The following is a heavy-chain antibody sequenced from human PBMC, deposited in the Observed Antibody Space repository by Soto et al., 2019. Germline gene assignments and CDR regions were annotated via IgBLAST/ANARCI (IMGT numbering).Heavy chain of an antibody. CDR2: IYPGDSDT. CDR3: ARRPVTGQLGIDY. D-gene: IGHD6-6*01. J-gene: IGHJ4*02. V-gene: IGHV5-51*01. CDR1: GYSFTSYW. Sequence: PGESLKITCKGSGYSFTSYWIGWVRQMPGKGLEWMGIIYPGDSDTRYSPSFQGQVTISADKSISTAYLQWSSLKASDTAMYYCARRPVTGQLGIDYWGQGTLVTVSA.